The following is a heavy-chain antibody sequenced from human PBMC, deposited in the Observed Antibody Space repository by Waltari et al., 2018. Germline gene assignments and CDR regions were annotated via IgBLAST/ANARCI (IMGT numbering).Heavy chain of an antibody. CDR2: IWYDGSNK. CDR3: ATLYGDPVDY. CDR1: GFTFSSYG. Sequence: QVQLVESGGGVVQPGSSLRLFCAASGFTFSSYGLHGVRQAPGGGVSWVAVIWYDGSNKYYADSVKGRFTISRDNSKNTLYLQMNSLRAEDTAVYYCATLYGDPVDYWGQGTLVTVSS. V-gene: IGHV3-33*01. D-gene: IGHD4-17*01. J-gene: IGHJ4*02.